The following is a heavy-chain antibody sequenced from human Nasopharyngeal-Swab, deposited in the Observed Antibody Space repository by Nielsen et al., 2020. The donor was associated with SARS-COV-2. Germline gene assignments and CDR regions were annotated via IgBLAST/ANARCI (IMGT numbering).Heavy chain of an antibody. V-gene: IGHV4-59*13. Sequence: GMGLEWIGYIYYSGSTNYNPSLKSRVTISVDTSKNQFSLKLSSVTAADTAVYYCARVEGGFYRPYYYGMDVWGQGTTVTVSS. CDR3: ARVEGGFYRPYYYGMDV. D-gene: IGHD3-16*01. J-gene: IGHJ6*02. CDR2: IYYSGST.